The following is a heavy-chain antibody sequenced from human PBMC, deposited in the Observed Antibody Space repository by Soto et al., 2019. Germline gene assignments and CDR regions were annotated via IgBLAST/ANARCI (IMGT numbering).Heavy chain of an antibody. Sequence: EVQLVESGGGLVQPGESLKLSCAASGFTLSGSAVHWVRQASGKGLEWVGRIRSKTHNYATDYIASVKCRFTMSRDDSNNTAYLQMNGLKTDDTAVYYCTRSGGSYSFGYWGQGTLVTVSS. J-gene: IGHJ4*02. V-gene: IGHV3-73*02. CDR1: GFTLSGSA. D-gene: IGHD1-26*01. CDR3: TRSGGSYSFGY. CDR2: IRSKTHNYAT.